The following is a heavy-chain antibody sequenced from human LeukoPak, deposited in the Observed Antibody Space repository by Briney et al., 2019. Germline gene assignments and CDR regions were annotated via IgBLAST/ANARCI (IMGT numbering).Heavy chain of an antibody. CDR2: ISSSSSYI. CDR3: ARAGGMATIALDY. CDR1: GFTFSSYS. V-gene: IGHV3-21*01. Sequence: GGSLRLSCAASGFTFSSYSMNWVRQAPGKGLEGVSSISSSSSYIYYADSVKGRFTISRDNAKNSLYLQMNSLRAEDTAVYYCARAGGMATIALDYWGQGTLVTVSS. D-gene: IGHD5-24*01. J-gene: IGHJ4*02.